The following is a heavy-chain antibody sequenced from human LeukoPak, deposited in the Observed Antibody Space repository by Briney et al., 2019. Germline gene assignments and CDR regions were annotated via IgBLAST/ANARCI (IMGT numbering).Heavy chain of an antibody. Sequence: GGSLRLSCSASGFTFSSYAMHWVRQAPGKGLEYVSAISSNGGSTYYADSVKGRFTISRDNSRNTLYLQMNSLRAEDTAVYYCARAGADCSSTSCYMFDYWGQGTLVTVSS. D-gene: IGHD2-2*01. CDR3: ARAGADCSSTSCYMFDY. CDR1: GFTFSSYA. CDR2: ISSNGGST. J-gene: IGHJ4*02. V-gene: IGHV3-64*04.